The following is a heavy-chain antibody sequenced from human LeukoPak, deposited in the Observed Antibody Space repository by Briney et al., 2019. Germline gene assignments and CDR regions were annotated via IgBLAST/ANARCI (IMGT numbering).Heavy chain of an antibody. CDR3: ASDSSDWNNVLGY. CDR1: GFTFSTYA. Sequence: GGSLRLSCAASGFTFSTYAIHWVRQAPGKGLEWVALISFDGSNKYYADSVKGRFTISRDNSKNTLFLEMNSLRAEDTAVYYCASDSSDWNNVLGYWGQGTLVTVSS. CDR2: ISFDGSNK. D-gene: IGHD1/OR15-1a*01. V-gene: IGHV3-30-3*01. J-gene: IGHJ4*02.